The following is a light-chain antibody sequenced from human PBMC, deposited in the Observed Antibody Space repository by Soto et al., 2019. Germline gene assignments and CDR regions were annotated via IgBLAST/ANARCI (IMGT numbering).Light chain of an antibody. V-gene: IGKV3-11*01. CDR2: DAS. Sequence: EIVLTQSPATLSLSPGERATLSCRASQSVSSYLAWYQQKPGQAPRLLIYDASNRATGIPARFSGSGSGTDFTLTISSLEHEDFEVYYCQQRRNWHLTLGGGTKVDIQ. J-gene: IGKJ4*01. CDR3: QQRRNWHLT. CDR1: QSVSSY.